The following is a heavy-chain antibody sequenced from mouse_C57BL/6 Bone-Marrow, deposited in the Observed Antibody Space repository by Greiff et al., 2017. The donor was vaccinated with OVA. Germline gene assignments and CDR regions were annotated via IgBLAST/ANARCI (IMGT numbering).Heavy chain of an antibody. CDR2: ISNGGGST. D-gene: IGHD2-2*01. V-gene: IGHV5-12*01. Sequence: EVKLVESGGGLVQPGGSLKLSCAASGFTFSDSYMYWVRQTPEKRLEWVAYISNGGGSTYYPDTVKGRFTISRDNAKNTLYLQMSRLKSEDTAMYYCARHERPTWFYAMDYWGQGTSVTVSS. CDR3: ARHERPTWFYAMDY. CDR1: GFTFSDSY. J-gene: IGHJ4*01.